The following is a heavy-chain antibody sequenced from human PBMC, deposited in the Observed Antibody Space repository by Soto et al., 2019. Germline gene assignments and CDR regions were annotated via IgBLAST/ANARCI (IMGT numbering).Heavy chain of an antibody. V-gene: IGHV1-18*01. Sequence: PSVKVSCKASGFTFSNYGLNWVRQAPGQGLEWMGWVSANNGHTNYAQNLQGRVSMTTDTSTSTAYMELRGLTFDDTAVYYCARDIESVTAKHFFYYYAMDVWGQGTTVTVSS. CDR2: VSANNGHT. CDR1: GFTFSNYG. D-gene: IGHD2-8*01. CDR3: ARDIESVTAKHFFYYYAMDV. J-gene: IGHJ6*02.